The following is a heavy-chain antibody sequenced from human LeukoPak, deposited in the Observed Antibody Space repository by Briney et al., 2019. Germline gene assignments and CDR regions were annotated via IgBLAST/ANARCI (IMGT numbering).Heavy chain of an antibody. CDR2: ISGSGGST. D-gene: IGHD6-13*01. J-gene: IGHJ2*01. CDR3: AHDSSRSGWYFDL. CDR1: GFTLSNYW. V-gene: IGHV3-23*01. Sequence: GGSLRLSCAASGFTLSNYWMSWVRQAPGEGLEWVSAISGSGGSTYYADSVKGRFTISRDNSKNTLYLQMNSLRAEDTAVYYCAHDSSRSGWYFDLWGRGTLVTVSS.